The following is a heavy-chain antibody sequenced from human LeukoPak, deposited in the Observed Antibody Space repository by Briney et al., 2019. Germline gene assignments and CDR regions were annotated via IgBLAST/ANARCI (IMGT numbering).Heavy chain of an antibody. V-gene: IGHV3-30*03. CDR3: AREDFWSGYYWSWFDP. Sequence: GGSLRLSCAASGFTFSSYGMHWVRQAPGKGLEWVAVISYDGSNKYYADSVKGRFTISRDNSKNTLYLQMNSLRAEDTAVYYCAREDFWSGYYWSWFDPWGQGTLVTVSS. D-gene: IGHD3-3*01. CDR1: GFTFSSYG. CDR2: ISYDGSNK. J-gene: IGHJ5*02.